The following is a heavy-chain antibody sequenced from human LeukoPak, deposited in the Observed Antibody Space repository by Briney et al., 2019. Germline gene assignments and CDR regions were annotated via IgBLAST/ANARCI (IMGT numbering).Heavy chain of an antibody. Sequence: SETLSLTCTVSGGSISSGSYYWSWIRQPAGKGLEWIGRIYTSGSTNYNPSLKSRVTISVDTSKNQFSLKLSSVTAADTAVYYCAREGSGDGYNYWGQGTLVTVSS. V-gene: IGHV4-61*02. CDR2: IYTSGST. CDR3: AREGSGDGYNY. CDR1: GGSISSGSYY. D-gene: IGHD5-24*01. J-gene: IGHJ4*02.